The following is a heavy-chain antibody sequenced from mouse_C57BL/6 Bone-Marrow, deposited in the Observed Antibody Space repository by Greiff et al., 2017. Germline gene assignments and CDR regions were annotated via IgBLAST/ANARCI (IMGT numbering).Heavy chain of an antibody. Sequence: EVHLVESGAELVRPGASVKLSCTASGFNIKDDYMHWVKQRPEQGLEWIGWIDPENGDTEYASKFQGKATITADKSSNTAYLQLSSLTSEDTAVYYCTAYSFYWYFDVWGTGTTVTVSS. D-gene: IGHD2-12*01. V-gene: IGHV14-4*01. CDR2: IDPENGDT. CDR3: TAYSFYWYFDV. J-gene: IGHJ1*03. CDR1: GFNIKDDY.